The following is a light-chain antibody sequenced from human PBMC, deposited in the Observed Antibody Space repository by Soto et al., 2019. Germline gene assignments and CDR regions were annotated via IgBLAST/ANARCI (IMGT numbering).Light chain of an antibody. CDR3: QQGGNWPLT. V-gene: IGKV3-15*01. J-gene: IGKJ5*01. CDR1: QSVSSN. CDR2: GAS. Sequence: IVLTQSPATLSVSPRERATLSCRASQSVSSNLAWYQQKPGQAPSLLIYGASTRATGVPARFSGSGSGTEFTLTISSLMSDDSAVYYCQQGGNWPLTFGQGTRLEIK.